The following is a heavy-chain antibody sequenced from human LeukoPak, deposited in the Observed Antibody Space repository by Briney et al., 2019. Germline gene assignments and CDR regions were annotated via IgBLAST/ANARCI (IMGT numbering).Heavy chain of an antibody. V-gene: IGHV3-48*01. CDR3: ARVTGTTSVVMDS. CDR1: GFPFSSYS. Sequence: GGSLRLSCAVSGFPFSSYSMNWARQAPGRGLEWVSYISSSSLTIYYADSVKGRFTVSRDNAKDSLFLQMNSLRVEDTAVYYCARVTGTTSVVMDSWGQGTLVTVSS. CDR2: ISSSSLTI. J-gene: IGHJ5*02. D-gene: IGHD1-7*01.